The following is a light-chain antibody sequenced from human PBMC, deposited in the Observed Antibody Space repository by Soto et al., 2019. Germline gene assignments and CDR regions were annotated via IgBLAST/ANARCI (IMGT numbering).Light chain of an antibody. V-gene: IGKV1-5*01. CDR1: QSITTF. J-gene: IGKJ1*01. CDR2: DAS. CDR3: QQYNSYWT. Sequence: DIQMTQSPSTLSASIGDRVTITCRASQSITTFLAWYQQKPGKAPKLLIYDASTLESGVPSRFSGRGSGTEFTLTISSLQPDDFATYYCQQYNSYWTFGQGTKVDIK.